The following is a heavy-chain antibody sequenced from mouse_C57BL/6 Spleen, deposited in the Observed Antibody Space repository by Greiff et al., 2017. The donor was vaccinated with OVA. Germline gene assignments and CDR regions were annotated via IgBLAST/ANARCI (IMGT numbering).Heavy chain of an antibody. V-gene: IGHV1-80*01. J-gene: IGHJ2*01. D-gene: IGHD2-5*01. Sequence: VQLQQSGAELVKPGASVKISCKASGYAFSSYWMNWVKQRPGKGLEWIGQIYPGDGDTNYNGKFKGKATLTADKSSSTAYMQLSSLTSEDSAVYFCARSAYYSNSYYFDYWGQGTTLTVSS. CDR1: GYAFSSYW. CDR2: IYPGDGDT. CDR3: ARSAYYSNSYYFDY.